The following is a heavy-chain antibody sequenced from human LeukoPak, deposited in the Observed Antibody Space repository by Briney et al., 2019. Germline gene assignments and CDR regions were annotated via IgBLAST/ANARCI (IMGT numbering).Heavy chain of an antibody. Sequence: ASVKVPCKASGYTFTGYYMHWVRPAPGQGLEWMGWINPNSGGTNYAQKFQGRVTMTRDTSISTAYMEVSRLRSDDTAVYYCARARAWSGSYSYFDYWGQGTLVTVSS. CDR1: GYTFTGYY. D-gene: IGHD1-26*01. CDR2: INPNSGGT. V-gene: IGHV1-2*02. J-gene: IGHJ4*02. CDR3: ARARAWSGSYSYFDY.